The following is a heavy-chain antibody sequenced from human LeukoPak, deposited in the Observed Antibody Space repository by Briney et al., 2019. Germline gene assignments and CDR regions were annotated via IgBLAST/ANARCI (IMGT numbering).Heavy chain of an antibody. Sequence: SQTLSLTCTVSGGSISSGDYYWSWIRQPPGKGLEWIGEINHSGSTNYNPSLKSRVTISVDTSKNQFSLKLSSVTAADTAVYYCARRYSSSLGQFDYWGQGTLVTVSS. CDR3: ARRYSSSLGQFDY. CDR2: INHSGST. CDR1: GGSISSGDYY. V-gene: IGHV4-30-4*01. J-gene: IGHJ4*02. D-gene: IGHD6-6*01.